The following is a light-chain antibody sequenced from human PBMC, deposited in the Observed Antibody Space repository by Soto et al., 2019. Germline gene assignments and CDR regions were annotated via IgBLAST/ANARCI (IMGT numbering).Light chain of an antibody. Sequence: NRPSGLSNRFSCSKSGNTASLTISGLQTEDEADYYCSSYTSSHTRVFXTGTKVTVL. J-gene: IGLJ1*01. V-gene: IGLV2-14*01. CDR3: SSYTSSHTRV.